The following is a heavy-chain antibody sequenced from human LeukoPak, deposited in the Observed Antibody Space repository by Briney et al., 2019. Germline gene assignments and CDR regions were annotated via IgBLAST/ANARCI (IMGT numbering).Heavy chain of an antibody. CDR3: AIHFGKYYFDY. CDR1: GGSISSGSYY. CDR2: IYYSGST. D-gene: IGHD3-3*01. V-gene: IGHV4-61*01. J-gene: IGHJ4*02. Sequence: SQTLSLTCTVSGGSISSGSYYWSWIRQPPGKGLEWIGYIYYSGSTNYNPSLKSRVTISVDTSKNQFSLKLSSVTAADTAVYYCAIHFGKYYFDYWGQGTLVTVSS.